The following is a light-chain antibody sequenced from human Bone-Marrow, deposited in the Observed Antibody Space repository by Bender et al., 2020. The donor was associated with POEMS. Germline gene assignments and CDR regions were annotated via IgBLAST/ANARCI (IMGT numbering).Light chain of an antibody. CDR1: STDIGFYNY. V-gene: IGLV2-14*03. CDR2: DVS. CDR3: LSYTSSSTYV. J-gene: IGLJ1*01. Sequence: QSALAQPASVSGSPGQSISISCTGTSTDIGFYNYVSWYQQHPGKVPRLIIYDVSRRPSGGSNRFSGSKSGNAASLTISGLQAEDEADYYCLSYTSSSTYVFGSGTTVTVL.